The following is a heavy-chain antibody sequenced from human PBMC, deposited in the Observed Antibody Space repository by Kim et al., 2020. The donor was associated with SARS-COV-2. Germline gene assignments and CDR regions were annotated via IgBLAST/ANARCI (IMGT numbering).Heavy chain of an antibody. CDR2: ISGGGYST. J-gene: IGHJ4*02. CDR3: AKELRMTTQTSGGDFFDY. Sequence: GGSLRLSCVASGFTFTSYAMNWVRQAPGKGLEWVSCISGGGYSTYYADSVKGRFTISRDSSKNMVYLQMNSLRAEDTAVYYCAKELRMTTQTSGGDFFDYWGRGTLVSVSS. V-gene: IGHV3-23*01. D-gene: IGHD4-17*01. CDR1: GFTFTSYA.